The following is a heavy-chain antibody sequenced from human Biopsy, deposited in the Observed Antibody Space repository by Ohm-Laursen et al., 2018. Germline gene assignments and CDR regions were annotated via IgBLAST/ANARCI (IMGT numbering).Heavy chain of an antibody. CDR3: ATKLTGYFHH. J-gene: IGHJ1*01. CDR2: NIPILGTG. D-gene: IGHD3-9*01. CDR1: GCTFSNYG. V-gene: IGHV1-69*06. Sequence: VASVKVSCKAPGCTFSNYGVNWVRQAPGQGLEWLGGNIPILGTGNYAQKFQDRVTVAADTSTSKATMELSSLRSDDTAVYYCATKLTGYFHHWGQGTLVIVSS.